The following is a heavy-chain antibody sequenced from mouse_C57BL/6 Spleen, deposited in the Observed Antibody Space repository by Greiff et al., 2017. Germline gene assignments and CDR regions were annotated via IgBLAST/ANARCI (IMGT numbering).Heavy chain of an antibody. CDR3: ARQFITTVGVFDY. CDR1: GYAFSSYW. D-gene: IGHD1-1*01. CDR2: IYPGDGDT. J-gene: IGHJ2*01. V-gene: IGHV1-80*01. Sequence: VHLQQSGAELVKPGASVKISCKASGYAFSSYWMNWVKQRPGKGLEWIGQIYPGDGDTNYNGKFKGKATLTADKSSSTAYMQLSSLTSEDSAVYFCARQFITTVGVFDYWGQGTTLTVSS.